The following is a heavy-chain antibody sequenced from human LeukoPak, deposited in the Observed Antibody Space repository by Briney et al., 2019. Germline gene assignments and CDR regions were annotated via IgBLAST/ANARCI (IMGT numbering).Heavy chain of an antibody. CDR1: GGSISSYY. D-gene: IGHD6-19*01. V-gene: IGHV4-59*01. CDR3: ATYTWAHSSGWSPLDY. Sequence: NPSETLSLTCTVSGGSISSYYWSWIRQPPGKGLEWIGYIYYSGSTNYNPSLKSRVTISVDTSKNQFSLKLSSVTAADTAVYYCATYTWAHSSGWSPLDYWGQGTLVTVSS. CDR2: IYYSGST. J-gene: IGHJ4*02.